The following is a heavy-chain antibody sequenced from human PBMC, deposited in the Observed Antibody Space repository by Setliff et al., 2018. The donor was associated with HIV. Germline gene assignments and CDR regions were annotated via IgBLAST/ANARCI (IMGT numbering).Heavy chain of an antibody. CDR2: IVPIFGTP. Sequence: ASVKVSCKASGDNFNSHSISWVRQAPGQGLEWMGGIVPIFGTPNYAQKFKGRLTITADESTSTVYMELRSLRSEDTATYYCAGDAGYIGSSWDRWGQGTLVTVSS. CDR1: GDNFNSHS. D-gene: IGHD5-12*01. CDR3: AGDAGYIGSSWDR. J-gene: IGHJ4*02. V-gene: IGHV1-69*13.